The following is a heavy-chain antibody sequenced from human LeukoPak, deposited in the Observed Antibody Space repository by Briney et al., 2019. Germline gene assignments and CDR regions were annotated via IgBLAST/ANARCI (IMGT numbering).Heavy chain of an antibody. CDR2: IYYSGST. CDR1: GGSISSYY. V-gene: IGHV4-59*12. CDR3: ASDPTELQVDDAFDI. J-gene: IGHJ3*02. D-gene: IGHD1-1*01. Sequence: SETLSLTCTVSGGSISSYYWSWIRQPPGKGLEWIGYIYYSGSTNDNPSLKSRISISVDTSKNQFSLKLSSVTAADTAVYYCASDPTELQVDDAFDIWGQGTMVTVSS.